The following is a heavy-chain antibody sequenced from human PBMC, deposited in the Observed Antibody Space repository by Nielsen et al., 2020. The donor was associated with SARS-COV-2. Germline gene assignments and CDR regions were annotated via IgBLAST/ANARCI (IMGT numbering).Heavy chain of an antibody. Sequence: GESLKISCAASGFTFSRYWMSWVRQAPGKGLEWVANINQDGSSKYYVDSVKGRFTISRDNAKNSMYLQMNSLRSDDTAVYYCARVPGYYYYMDVWGKGTTVTVSS. CDR2: INQDGSSK. J-gene: IGHJ6*03. CDR1: GFTFSRYW. V-gene: IGHV3-7*03. CDR3: ARVPGYYYYMDV.